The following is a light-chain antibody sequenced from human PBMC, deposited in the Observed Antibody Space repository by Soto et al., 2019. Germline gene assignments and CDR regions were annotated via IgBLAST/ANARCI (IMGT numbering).Light chain of an antibody. CDR3: QQTYRTPWT. CDR1: QYLNRY. J-gene: IGKJ1*01. CDR2: SAS. Sequence: DTQMTQSPSSLSASVGDRVTITCRSSQYLNRYLNWYQQKVGKAANLLIHSASILEIGVSPRFSGSGSGTEFPLTINSVPPEDFASYYCQQTYRTPWTFGQGTTVDI. V-gene: IGKV1-39*01.